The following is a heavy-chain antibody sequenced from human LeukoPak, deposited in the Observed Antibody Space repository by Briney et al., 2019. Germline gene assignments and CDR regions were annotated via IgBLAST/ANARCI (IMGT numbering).Heavy chain of an antibody. CDR2: MYPGDSDT. CDR3: ARHGSSYFEPRYNWFDP. CDR1: GYSFTNYW. V-gene: IGHV5-51*01. J-gene: IGHJ5*02. D-gene: IGHD3-9*01. Sequence: GESLKISCKGSGYSFTNYWIGWVRQMPGKGLEWMGMMYPGDSDTRYIPSFQGQVTISADKSISTAYLQWSSLEASDTAMYFCARHGSSYFEPRYNWFDPWGQGTLVTVSS.